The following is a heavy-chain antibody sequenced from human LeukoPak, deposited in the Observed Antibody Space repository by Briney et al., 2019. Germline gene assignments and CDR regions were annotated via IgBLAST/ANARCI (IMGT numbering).Heavy chain of an antibody. CDR2: ISAYNGNT. Sequence: ASVTVSCMASGYTFTSYGISWVRQAPGQGLEGMGWISAYNGNTNYAQKLQGRVTMTTDTSTSTAYMELRSLRSDDTAVYYCARVATITENDYWGQGTLVTVSS. D-gene: IGHD5-12*01. J-gene: IGHJ4*02. CDR1: GYTFTSYG. V-gene: IGHV1-18*01. CDR3: ARVATITENDY.